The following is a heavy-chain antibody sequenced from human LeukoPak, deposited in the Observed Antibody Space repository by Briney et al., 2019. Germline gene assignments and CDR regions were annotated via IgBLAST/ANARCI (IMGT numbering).Heavy chain of an antibody. D-gene: IGHD5-12*01. CDR2: ISSTSRSYI. CDR3: AREHSGYDFPGRDYYYMDV. J-gene: IGHJ6*03. CDR1: GFTFSSYN. Sequence: GSLRLSCAASGFTFSSYNMNWVRQAPGKGLEWVSSISSTSRSYIYYADSVKGRFTISRDNAKNSLYLQMNSLRAEDTAVYYCAREHSGYDFPGRDYYYMDVWGKGTTVTVSS. V-gene: IGHV3-21*01.